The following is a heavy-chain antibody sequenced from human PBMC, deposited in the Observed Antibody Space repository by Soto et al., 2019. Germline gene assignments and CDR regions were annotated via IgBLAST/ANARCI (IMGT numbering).Heavy chain of an antibody. V-gene: IGHV3-64D*08. Sequence: GGSLRLSCSTSGFSFNTYSFHWVRQAPGKGLEHVAGIGPNGETTKYADSVRGRFTVSGDYSKSTLFLQMNSLRYEDTALYYCEAEHCTITRCYKSFDYWGQGTLVTVSS. D-gene: IGHD1-1*01. J-gene: IGHJ4*02. CDR1: GFSFNTYS. CDR3: EAEHCTITRCYKSFDY. CDR2: IGPNGETT.